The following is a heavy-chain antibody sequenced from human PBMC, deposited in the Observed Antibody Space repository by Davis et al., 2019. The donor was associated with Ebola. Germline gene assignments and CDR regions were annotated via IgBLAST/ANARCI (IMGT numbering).Heavy chain of an antibody. V-gene: IGHV3-9*01. J-gene: IGHJ6*02. D-gene: IGHD3-3*01. CDR2: ISWNSGSI. CDR3: ARGRRITIFGVDYYYYYGMDV. CDR1: GFTFDDYA. Sequence: SLKISCAASGFTFDDYAMHWVRQAPGKGLEWVSGISWNSGSIGYADSVKGRFTISRDNSKNTLYLQMNSLRAEDTAVYYCARGRRITIFGVDYYYYYGMDVWGQGTTVTVSS.